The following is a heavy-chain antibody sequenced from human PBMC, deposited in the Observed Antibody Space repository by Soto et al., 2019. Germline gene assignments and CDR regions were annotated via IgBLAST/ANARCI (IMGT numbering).Heavy chain of an antibody. V-gene: IGHV2-5*02. D-gene: IGHD5-12*01. CDR1: GFSLSTRGVA. CDR3: AHRPRGYAYYFDY. CDR2: IYRDEDK. J-gene: IGHJ4*02. Sequence: QITLKESGPTLVKPTQTLTLTCTFSGFSLSTRGVAVGWFRQPPGKALEWLALIYRDEDKWDSPSLKSRLTTTDDTYKDLVVLTMTNRDPVEKAKYYCAHRPRGYAYYFDYWGQGTLVNVSS.